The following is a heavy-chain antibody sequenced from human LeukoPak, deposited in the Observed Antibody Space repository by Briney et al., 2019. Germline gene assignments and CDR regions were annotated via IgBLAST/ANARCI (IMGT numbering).Heavy chain of an antibody. CDR2: IKQDGSEK. V-gene: IGHV3-7*01. D-gene: IGHD6-13*01. J-gene: IGHJ4*02. CDR3: ARDGFVGAADY. CDR1: EFIFSGYW. Sequence: PGGSLRLSCAASEFIFSGYWMNWVHQAPGKGLEWVANIKQDGSEKQYVDSVRGRFTISRDNAKNSLYLQMNSLRVEDTAVYYCARDGFVGAADYWGQGTLVTVSS.